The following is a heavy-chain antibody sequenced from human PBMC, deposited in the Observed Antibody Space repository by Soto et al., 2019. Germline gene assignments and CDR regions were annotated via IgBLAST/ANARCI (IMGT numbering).Heavy chain of an antibody. V-gene: IGHV4-59*01. Sequence: PSETLSLTCTVSGGSISSYYWSWIRQPPGKGLEWIGYIYYSGSTNYNPSLKSRVTISVDTSKNQFSLKLSSVTAADTAVYYCARGGDSSGWPNYYYYGMDVWGQGTTVTVS. CDR3: ARGGDSSGWPNYYYYGMDV. CDR1: GGSISSYY. D-gene: IGHD6-19*01. CDR2: IYYSGST. J-gene: IGHJ6*02.